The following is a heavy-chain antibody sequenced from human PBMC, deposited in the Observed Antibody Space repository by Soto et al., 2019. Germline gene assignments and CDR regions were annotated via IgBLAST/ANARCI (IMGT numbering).Heavy chain of an antibody. Sequence: QVQLVQSGAEVRKPGSSVRVACKASGDKFSTYAINWVRQVPGQGLEWLGGIITFFGAAMYAQKFQGRVTITADESATTAYRELSSLRSEDTAVYYCARGGKERFRGSGMDVWGQGPTVTVSS. V-gene: IGHV1-69*01. CDR2: IITFFGAA. CDR3: ARGGKERFRGSGMDV. D-gene: IGHD1-1*01. J-gene: IGHJ6*02. CDR1: GDKFSTYA.